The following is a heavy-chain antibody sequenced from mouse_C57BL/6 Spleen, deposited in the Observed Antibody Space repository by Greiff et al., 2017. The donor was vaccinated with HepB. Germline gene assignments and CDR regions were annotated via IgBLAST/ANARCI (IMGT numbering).Heavy chain of an antibody. CDR3: ARGYGNYYAMDY. D-gene: IGHD2-1*01. J-gene: IGHJ4*01. V-gene: IGHV1-47*01. Sequence: VKLMESGAELVKPGASVKMSCKASGYTFTTYPIEWMKQNRGKSLEWIGNFHAYNDDTKYNEKFKGKATLTVEKSSSTVYLELSRLTSDDSAVYYCARGYGNYYAMDYWGQGTSVTVSS. CDR1: GYTFTTYP. CDR2: FHAYNDDT.